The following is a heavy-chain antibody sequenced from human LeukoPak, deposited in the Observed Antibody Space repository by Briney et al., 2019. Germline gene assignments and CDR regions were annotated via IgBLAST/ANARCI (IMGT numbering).Heavy chain of an antibody. D-gene: IGHD4-17*01. V-gene: IGHV4-34*01. Sequence: PSETLSLTCAVYGGSFSGYYWSWIRQPPGKGLEWIGEINHSGSTNYNPSLKSRVTISVDTSKNQFSLKLSSVTAADTAVYYCASFYGDYGAYWGQGTLVTVSS. J-gene: IGHJ4*02. CDR2: INHSGST. CDR3: ASFYGDYGAY. CDR1: GGSFSGYY.